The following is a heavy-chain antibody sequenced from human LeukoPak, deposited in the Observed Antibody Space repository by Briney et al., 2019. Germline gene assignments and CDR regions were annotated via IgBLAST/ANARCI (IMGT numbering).Heavy chain of an antibody. D-gene: IGHD6-13*01. CDR3: ARDCSSSWYYWFDP. V-gene: IGHV1-8*02. CDR2: MNPNSGNT. CDR1: GYTFVGYY. J-gene: IGHJ5*02. Sequence: ASVKVSCKASGYTFVGYYLHWVRQAPGQGLEWMGWMNPNSGNTGYAQKFQGRVTMTRNTSISTAYMELSSLRSEDTAVYYCARDCSSSWYYWFDPWGQGTLVTVSS.